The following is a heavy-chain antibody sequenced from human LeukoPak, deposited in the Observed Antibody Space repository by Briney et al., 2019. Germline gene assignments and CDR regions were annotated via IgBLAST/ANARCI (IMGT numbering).Heavy chain of an antibody. Sequence: SETLSLTCTVSGGSISSYYWSWIRQPAGKGLEWIGRIYTSGSTNYNPSLKSRVTMSVDTSKNQFSLKLSSVTAADTAVYYCARDSSSSWYLYFDYWGQGTLVTVSS. CDR3: ARDSSSSWYLYFDY. J-gene: IGHJ4*02. V-gene: IGHV4-4*07. CDR1: GGSISSYY. D-gene: IGHD6-13*01. CDR2: IYTSGST.